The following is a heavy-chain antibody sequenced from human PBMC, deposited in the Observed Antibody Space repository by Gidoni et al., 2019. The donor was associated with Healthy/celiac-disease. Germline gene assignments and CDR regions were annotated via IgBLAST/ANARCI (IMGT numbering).Heavy chain of an antibody. J-gene: IGHJ6*02. V-gene: IGHV4-34*01. Sequence: QVQLQQWGAGLFKPSETLSLTCAVYGVSFSGYYWSWIRQPPGKGLEWIGEINHSGSTNYNPSLKSRVTISVDTSKNQFSLKLSSVTAADTAVYYCARGRGSSSSWYYYYYYGMDVWGQGTTVTVSS. CDR1: GVSFSGYY. CDR2: INHSGST. D-gene: IGHD6-6*01. CDR3: ARGRGSSSSWYYYYYYGMDV.